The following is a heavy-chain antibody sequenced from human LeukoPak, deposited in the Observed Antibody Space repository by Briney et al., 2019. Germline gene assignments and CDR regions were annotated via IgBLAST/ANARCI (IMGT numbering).Heavy chain of an antibody. D-gene: IGHD2-15*01. J-gene: IGHJ4*02. CDR1: GFTFSSYS. CDR3: ARTPYCSGGSCYGYFDY. CDR2: ISSSSSTI. Sequence: GSLRLSCAASGFTFSSYSMNWVRQAPGKGLEWVSYISSSSSTICYADSVKGRFTISRDNAKNSLYLQMNSLRDEDTAVYYCARTPYCSGGSCYGYFDYWGQGTLVTASS. V-gene: IGHV3-48*02.